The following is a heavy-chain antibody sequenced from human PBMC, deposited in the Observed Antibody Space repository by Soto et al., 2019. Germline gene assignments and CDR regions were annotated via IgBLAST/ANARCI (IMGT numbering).Heavy chain of an antibody. Sequence: QVQLQESGPGLVRPSETLSLTCTVSSGFISPYYWSWIRQPPGKGLEWVGYIYYSGRTYYNPSLRSRVTISLDTSRNQFSLKLSSVTAADTAVYYCAKYAGSSWFDNWGQGTLVTVSS. CDR1: SGFISPYY. D-gene: IGHD6-13*01. CDR3: AKYAGSSWFDN. J-gene: IGHJ4*02. CDR2: IYYSGRT. V-gene: IGHV4-59*01.